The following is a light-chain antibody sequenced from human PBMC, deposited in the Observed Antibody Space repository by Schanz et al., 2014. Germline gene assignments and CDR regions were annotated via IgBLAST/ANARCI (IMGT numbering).Light chain of an antibody. CDR2: DVS. CDR3: QSYDSSLSEWV. Sequence: QSALTQPASVSGSPGQSITISCTGTSRDVGVYNYVSWYQQHPGKAPKLMIYDVSKRPSGVSNRFSGSKSGNTASLTISGLQAEDEADYYCQSYDSSLSEWVFGGGTKLTVL. J-gene: IGLJ3*02. V-gene: IGLV2-14*01. CDR1: SRDVGVYNY.